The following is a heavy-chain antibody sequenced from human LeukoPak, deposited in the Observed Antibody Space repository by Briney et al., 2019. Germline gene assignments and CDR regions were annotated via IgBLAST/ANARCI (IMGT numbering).Heavy chain of an antibody. D-gene: IGHD2-15*01. J-gene: IGHJ3*02. V-gene: IGHV4-4*07. CDR1: GASITAYY. CDR3: ARDCSGGSCYPAAFDI. CDR2: LYTSGIT. Sequence: SETLSLTCTVSGASITAYYWSWIRQPAGKGLEWIGRLYTSGITDYNPSLKSRVTMSVDTSKNQFSLRLSSVTAADMAVYYCARDCSGGSCYPAAFDIWGQGTMVTVSS.